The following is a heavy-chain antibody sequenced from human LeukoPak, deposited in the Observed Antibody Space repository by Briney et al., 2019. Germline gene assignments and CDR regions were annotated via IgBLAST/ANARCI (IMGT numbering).Heavy chain of an antibody. V-gene: IGHV3-30-3*01. J-gene: IGHJ4*02. CDR2: ISYDGSNK. Sequence: HPGGSLRLSCAASGFTFSSYAMHWVRQAPGKGLEWVAVISYDGSNKYYADSVKGRFTISRDNSKNTLYLQMNSLRAEDTAVYYCARPLQDIVLMVYDDYFDYWGQGTLVIVSS. CDR1: GFTFSSYA. D-gene: IGHD2-8*01. CDR3: ARPLQDIVLMVYDDYFDY.